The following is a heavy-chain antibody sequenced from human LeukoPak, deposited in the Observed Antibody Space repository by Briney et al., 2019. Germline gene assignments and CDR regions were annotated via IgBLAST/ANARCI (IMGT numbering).Heavy chain of an antibody. J-gene: IGHJ4*02. CDR3: ARVPDDFWSGYYLSGRSLDY. Sequence: GGSLRRSCAASGVTFSSYWRHWVRQAPGKGLLWVSRINSDGSSTSYADSVKGRFTISRDNAKNTLYLQMNSLRAEDTAVYYCARVPDDFWSGYYLSGRSLDYWGQGTLVTVSS. D-gene: IGHD3-3*01. CDR2: INSDGSST. CDR1: GVTFSSYW. V-gene: IGHV3-74*01.